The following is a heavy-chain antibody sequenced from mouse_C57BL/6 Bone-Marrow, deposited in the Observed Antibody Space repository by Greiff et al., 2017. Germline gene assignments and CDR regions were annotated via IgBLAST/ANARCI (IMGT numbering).Heavy chain of an antibody. CDR1: GYTFTDYE. CDR2: IDPETGGT. J-gene: IGHJ3*01. CDR3: TSLLRFAY. Sequence: VQLVESGAELVRPGASVTLSCKASGYTFTDYEMHWVKQTPVHGLEWIGAIDPETGGTAYNQKFKGKAILTADKSSSTAYMELRSLTSEDSAVYYCTSLLRFAYWGQGTLVTVSA. V-gene: IGHV1-15*01. D-gene: IGHD2-10*01.